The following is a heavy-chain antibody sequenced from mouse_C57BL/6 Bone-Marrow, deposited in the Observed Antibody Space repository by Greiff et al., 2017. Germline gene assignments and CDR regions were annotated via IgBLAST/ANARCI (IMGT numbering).Heavy chain of an antibody. CDR2: IHPNSGST. CDR3: ARPYYSKGGFAY. V-gene: IGHV1-64*01. Sequence: VQLQPGAELVKPGASVKLSCKASGYTFTSYWMHWVKQRPGQGLEWIGMIHPNSGSTNYNEKFKSKATLTVDKSSSTAYMQLSSLTSEDSAVYYCARPYYSKGGFAYWGQGTLVTVSA. J-gene: IGHJ3*01. D-gene: IGHD2-5*01. CDR1: GYTFTSYW.